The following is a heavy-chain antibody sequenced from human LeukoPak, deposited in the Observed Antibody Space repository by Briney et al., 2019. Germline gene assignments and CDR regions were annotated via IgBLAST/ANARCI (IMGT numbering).Heavy chain of an antibody. D-gene: IGHD4-11*01. V-gene: IGHV1-46*01. CDR2: INPSGGST. J-gene: IGHJ4*02. CDR3: ARAYSNYPHFDY. CDR1: GYTFTSYY. Sequence: ASVKVSCKASGYTFTSYYMHLVRQAPGQGLEWMGIINPSGGSTSYAQKFQGRVTMTRDTSTSTVYMELSSLRSEDTAVYYCARAYSNYPHFDYWGQGTLVTVSS.